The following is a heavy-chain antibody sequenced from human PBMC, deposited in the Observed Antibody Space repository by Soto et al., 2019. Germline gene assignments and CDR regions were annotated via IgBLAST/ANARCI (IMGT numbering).Heavy chain of an antibody. J-gene: IGHJ5*02. V-gene: IGHV4-39*01. Sequence: SETLSLTCTVSGGSISSSSYYWGWIRQPPGKGLEWIGSIYYSGSTYYNPSLKSRVTISVDTSKNQFSLKLSSVTAADTAVYYCAGSRGLVSLDPWGQGTLVTVSS. D-gene: IGHD3-10*01. CDR3: AGSRGLVSLDP. CDR1: GGSISSSSYY. CDR2: IYYSGST.